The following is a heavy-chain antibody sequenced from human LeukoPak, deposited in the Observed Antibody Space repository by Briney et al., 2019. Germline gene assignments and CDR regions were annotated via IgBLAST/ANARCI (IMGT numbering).Heavy chain of an antibody. J-gene: IGHJ4*02. D-gene: IGHD3-9*01. Sequence: PSETLSLTCTVSGGSINSSGYYWGWIRQPPGKGLEWTGSHYYSGSTYYNPSLKSRVTISVDTSKNHFSVKLNSVTAADTAVYYCARHRAGYHVDRWGQGTLVTVSS. V-gene: IGHV4-39*01. CDR1: GGSINSSGYY. CDR3: ARHRAGYHVDR. CDR2: HYYSGST.